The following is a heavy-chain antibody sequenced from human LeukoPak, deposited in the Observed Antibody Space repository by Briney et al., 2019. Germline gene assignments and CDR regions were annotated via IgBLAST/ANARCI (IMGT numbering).Heavy chain of an antibody. CDR2: IYYRGST. D-gene: IGHD1-26*01. CDR1: GGSISSYY. V-gene: IGHV4-59*08. Sequence: SETLSLTCTVSGGSISSYYWSWIRQPPGKGLEWIGYIYYRGSTNYNPSLKSRVTISVDTSKNQFSLKLSSVTAADTAVYYCARRGATTADAFDIWGQGTMVTVSS. CDR3: ARRGATTADAFDI. J-gene: IGHJ3*02.